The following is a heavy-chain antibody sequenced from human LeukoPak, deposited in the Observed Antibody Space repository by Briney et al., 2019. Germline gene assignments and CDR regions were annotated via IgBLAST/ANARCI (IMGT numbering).Heavy chain of an antibody. V-gene: IGHV3-21*01. CDR3: ARDRTFYCSSTSCPYGMDV. CDR1: GFTFSSYS. D-gene: IGHD2-2*01. CDR2: ISSSSSYI. J-gene: IGHJ6*02. Sequence: GGSLRLSCAASGFTFSSYSMNWVRQAPGKGLEWVSSISSSSSYIYYADSVKGRFTISRDNAKNSLYLQINSLRAEDTAVYYCARDRTFYCSSTSCPYGMDVWGQGTTVTVSS.